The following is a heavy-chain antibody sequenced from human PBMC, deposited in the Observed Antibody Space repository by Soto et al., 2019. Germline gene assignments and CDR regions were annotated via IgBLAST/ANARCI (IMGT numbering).Heavy chain of an antibody. CDR2: SRNRVNSHTT. V-gene: IGHV3-72*01. CDR3: TRGLLGGAPAYTFHGMDV. CDR1: GFTFSDHY. Sequence: EVQLVESGGGLVQPGGSLRLSCAASGFTFSDHYMDWVRQAPGKGLEWVARSRNRVNSHTTEYAASVRGRFTISRDESQSSLHLQMNSLQIEDTAVYYCTRGLLGGAPAYTFHGMDVWGQGTTVTVSS. D-gene: IGHD3-16*01. J-gene: IGHJ6*01.